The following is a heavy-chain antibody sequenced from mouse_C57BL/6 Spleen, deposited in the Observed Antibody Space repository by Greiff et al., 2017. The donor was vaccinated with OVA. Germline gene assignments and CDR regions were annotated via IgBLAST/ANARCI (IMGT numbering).Heavy chain of an antibody. CDR1: GYTFTSYW. CDR3: ASPGGY. Sequence: VQLQQPGAELVKPGASVKLSCKASGYTFTSYWMQWVKQRPGQGLEWIGEIDPSDSYTNYNQKFKGKATLTVDTSSSTAYMQLSSLTSEDSAVYYCASPGGYWGQGTTRTVSS. D-gene: IGHD4-1*01. V-gene: IGHV1-50*01. CDR2: IDPSDSYT. J-gene: IGHJ2*01.